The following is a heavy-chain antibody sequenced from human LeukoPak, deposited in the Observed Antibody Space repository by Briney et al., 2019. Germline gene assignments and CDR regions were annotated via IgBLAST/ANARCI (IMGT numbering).Heavy chain of an antibody. CDR2: INPSGGST. V-gene: IGHV1-46*01. CDR3: ARSLSSSLLLPEYYFDY. Sequence: GASVKVSCKASGYTFTSYYMHWVRQAPGQGLVWMGIINPSGGSTSYAQKFQGRVTMTRDTSTSTVYMELSSLRSEDTAVYYCARSLSSSLLLPEYYFDYWGQGTLVTVSS. J-gene: IGHJ4*02. CDR1: GYTFTSYY. D-gene: IGHD6-13*01.